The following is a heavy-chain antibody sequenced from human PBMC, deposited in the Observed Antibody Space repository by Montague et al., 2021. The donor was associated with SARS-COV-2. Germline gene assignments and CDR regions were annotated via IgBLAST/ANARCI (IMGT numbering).Heavy chain of an antibody. D-gene: IGHD3-10*01. V-gene: IGHV4-59*12. CDR2: ICHSGTS. CDR1: GGSIRRSY. CDR3: ARVSSTALRGVIKTSGYYALDV. J-gene: IGHJ6*04. Sequence: SETLSLTCSVSGGSIRRSYWTWIRQAPEKGLEWIGYICHSGTSKYNPALQSRVTVSVDTAKNQFSLNLTSVTAAYTAVYYCARVSSTALRGVIKTSGYYALDVWGNGTTVRVSS.